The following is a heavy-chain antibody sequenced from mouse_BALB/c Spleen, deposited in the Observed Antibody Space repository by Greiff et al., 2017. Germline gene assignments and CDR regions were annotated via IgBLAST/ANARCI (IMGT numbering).Heavy chain of an antibody. CDR2: ISTYSGNT. D-gene: IGHD1-1*01. CDR1: GYTFTDYA. J-gene: IGHJ4*01. CDR3: AREGEVYYYGSSYAMDY. Sequence: VKVVESGPELVRPGVSVKISCKGSGYTFTDYAMHWVKQSHAKSLEWIGVISTYSGNTNYNQKFKGKATMTVDKSSSTAYMELARLTSEDSAIYYCAREGEVYYYGSSYAMDYWGQGTSVTVSS. V-gene: IGHV1-67*01.